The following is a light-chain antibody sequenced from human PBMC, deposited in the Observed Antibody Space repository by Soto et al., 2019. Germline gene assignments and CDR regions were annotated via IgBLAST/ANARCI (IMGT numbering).Light chain of an antibody. V-gene: IGLV1-44*01. Sequence: QSVLTQPPSASGTPGQRVTISCPGSSSNIGSKTVNWYQQLPGTAPKILIYSNNQRPSGVPDRFSGSKSGTSASLAISGLQSEDEADYYCAAWDDSLNGWVFGGGTKVTVL. J-gene: IGLJ3*02. CDR3: AAWDDSLNGWV. CDR1: SSNIGSKT. CDR2: SNN.